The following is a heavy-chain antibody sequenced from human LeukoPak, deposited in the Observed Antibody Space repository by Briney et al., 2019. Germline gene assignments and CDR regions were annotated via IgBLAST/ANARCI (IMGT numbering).Heavy chain of an antibody. J-gene: IGHJ4*02. D-gene: IGHD6-19*01. V-gene: IGHV3-53*01. CDR1: GFTVSSIY. CDR3: ATTRTGYSSGWRPFDS. Sequence: GSLRLSCAASGFTVSSIYMSWVRQAPGKGLEWVSVIYTDGTTYYADSVKGRFTISRDISKNTLYLQMNSLRAEDTAVYYCATTRTGYSSGWRPFDSWGQGTLVTVSS. CDR2: IYTDGTT.